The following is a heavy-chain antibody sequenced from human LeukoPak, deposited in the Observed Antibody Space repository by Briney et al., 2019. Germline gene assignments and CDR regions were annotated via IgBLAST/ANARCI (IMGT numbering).Heavy chain of an antibody. V-gene: IGHV3-23*01. CDR1: RFTFTYYA. Sequence: GGSLRLSCAASRFTFTYYAMNWVRQAPGKGLEWVSAISGSGGGTYYADSVQGRFTISRDNSKNTLYLHMNSLRAEDTAVYYCARDSSGGGGMDVWGQGTTVTVSS. CDR2: ISGSGGGT. D-gene: IGHD6-19*01. CDR3: ARDSSGGGGMDV. J-gene: IGHJ6*02.